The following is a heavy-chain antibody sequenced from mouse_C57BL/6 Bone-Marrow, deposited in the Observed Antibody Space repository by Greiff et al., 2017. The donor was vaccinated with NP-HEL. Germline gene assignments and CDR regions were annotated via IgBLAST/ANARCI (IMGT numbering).Heavy chain of an antibody. CDR1: GFTFSDYY. CDR3: ASSRFAD. CDR2: ISNGGGST. V-gene: IGHV5-12*01. J-gene: IGHJ3*01. Sequence: EVKLMESGGGLVQPGGSLKLSCAASGFTFSDYYMYWVRQTPEKRLEWVAYISNGGGSTYYPDTVKGRFTISRDNAKNTLYLQMSRLKSEDTAMYYCASSRFADWGQGTLVTVSA.